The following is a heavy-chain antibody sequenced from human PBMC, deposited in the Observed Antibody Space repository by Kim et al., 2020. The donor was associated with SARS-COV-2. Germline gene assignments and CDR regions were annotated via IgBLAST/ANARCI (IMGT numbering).Heavy chain of an antibody. D-gene: IGHD3-16*02. Sequence: GGSLRLSCAASGFTFSSFWMIWVRQAPGKGLEWVANIKVDGSEKYYVDSVKGRFTISRENAKNSLFLQMNSLKVEDTAVYYCATRGKSSASYLYYDNWGQGTLVTVSS. V-gene: IGHV3-7*01. J-gene: IGHJ4*02. CDR2: IKVDGSEK. CDR3: ATRGKSSASYLYYDN. CDR1: GFTFSSFW.